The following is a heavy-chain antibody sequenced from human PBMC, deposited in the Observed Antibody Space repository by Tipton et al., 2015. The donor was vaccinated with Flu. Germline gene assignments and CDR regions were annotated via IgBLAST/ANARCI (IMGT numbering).Heavy chain of an antibody. V-gene: IGHV4-59*12. D-gene: IGHD4-17*01. CDR2: LHYSGST. J-gene: IGHJ2*01. CDR3: ARMEWTVTTPRYFDL. Sequence: TLSLTCTVSGGSISDGYWSWVRQPPGKGLEWIGFLHYSGSTNYNPSLKSRVSISVDTSKNQFSLKLSSVTAADTAVYYCARMEWTVTTPRYFDLWGRGTLVTVSS. CDR1: GGSISDGY.